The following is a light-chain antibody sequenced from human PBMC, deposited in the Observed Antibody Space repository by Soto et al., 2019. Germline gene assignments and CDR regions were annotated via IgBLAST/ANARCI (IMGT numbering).Light chain of an antibody. CDR2: DAS. Sequence: DIQMTQSPSTLPASVGDRVTITCRACQSISTWLAWYQRKPGQAPKLLIYDASTLESGVPSRFTGSGSETDFTLTISSLQPDDFATYYCQQYESFSRTFGQGTRVEI. J-gene: IGKJ1*01. CDR3: QQYESFSRT. V-gene: IGKV1-5*01. CDR1: QSISTW.